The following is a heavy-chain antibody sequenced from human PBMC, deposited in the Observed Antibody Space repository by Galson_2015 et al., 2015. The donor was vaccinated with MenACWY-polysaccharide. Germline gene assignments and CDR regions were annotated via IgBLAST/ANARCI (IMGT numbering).Heavy chain of an antibody. J-gene: IGHJ6*02. Sequence: SLRLSCAASGFTFSSYGMHWVRQAPGKGLEWVAVISYDGSNKYYADSVKGRFTISRDNSKNTLYLQMNSLRAEDTAVYYCAKDLVIAARPGYYYGMDVWGQGTTVTVSS. CDR1: GFTFSSYG. V-gene: IGHV3-30*18. D-gene: IGHD6-6*01. CDR3: AKDLVIAARPGYYYGMDV. CDR2: ISYDGSNK.